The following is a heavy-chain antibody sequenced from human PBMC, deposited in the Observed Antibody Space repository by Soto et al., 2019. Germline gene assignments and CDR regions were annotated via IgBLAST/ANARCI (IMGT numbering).Heavy chain of an antibody. J-gene: IGHJ4*02. D-gene: IGHD1-1*01. CDR3: ARDPQEHNVFYYFDY. Sequence: QVQLVQSGAEVKKPGASVKVSCKASGYTFTSYGISWVRQAPGQGLEWMGWISAYNGNTNYAQKLQGRVTMTTDTSTSTAYMEPRSLRSDDTAVYYCARDPQEHNVFYYFDYWGQGTLVTVSS. V-gene: IGHV1-18*01. CDR2: ISAYNGNT. CDR1: GYTFTSYG.